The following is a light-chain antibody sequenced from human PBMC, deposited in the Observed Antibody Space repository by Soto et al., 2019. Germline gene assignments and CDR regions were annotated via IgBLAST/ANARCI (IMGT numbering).Light chain of an antibody. CDR2: SAS. J-gene: IGKJ5*01. V-gene: IGKV3-20*01. CDR1: QSINGRF. Sequence: EVVLTQSPGTLSLSPGESATLSCRASQSINGRFFAWYQQKPGQSPRLLIYSASTRATGIPDRFSGSGSGTDFTLTVSRLEPEYFAVYYCQQYGGAKNFGQGTRLEVK. CDR3: QQYGGAKN.